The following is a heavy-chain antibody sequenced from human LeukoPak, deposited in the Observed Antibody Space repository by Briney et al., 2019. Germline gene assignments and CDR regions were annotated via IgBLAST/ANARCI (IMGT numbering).Heavy chain of an antibody. V-gene: IGHV4-59*01. CDR2: IYYSGST. CDR1: GGSISSYY. D-gene: IGHD5-24*01. Sequence: PSETLSLTCTVSGGSISSYYWSWIRQPPGKGLEWIGYIYYSGSTNYNPSLKSRVTISVDTSKNQFSLKLSSVTAADTAVYYCSREREGEMXTVAWGXGTLVTVSS. CDR3: SREREGEMXTVA. J-gene: IGHJ4*02.